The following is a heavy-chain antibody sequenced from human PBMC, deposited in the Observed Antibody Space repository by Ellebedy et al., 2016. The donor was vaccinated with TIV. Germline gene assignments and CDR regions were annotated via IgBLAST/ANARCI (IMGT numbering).Heavy chain of an antibody. CDR3: ARDDYFDY. V-gene: IGHV4-39*07. Sequence: SETLSLXCTVSGGSISSSSYYWGWIRQPPGKGLEWIGSFYYSGSTYYNPSLKSRVTISVDTSKNQFSLKLSSVTAADTAVYYCARDDYFDYWGQGTLVTVSS. CDR2: FYYSGST. CDR1: GGSISSSSYY. J-gene: IGHJ4*02.